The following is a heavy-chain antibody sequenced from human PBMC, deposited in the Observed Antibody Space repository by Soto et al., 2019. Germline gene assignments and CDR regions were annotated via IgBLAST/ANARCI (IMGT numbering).Heavy chain of an antibody. CDR2: INHSGST. CDR1: GDSFTIDSYY. D-gene: IGHD1-26*01. CDR3: ARAGEDDYYYYYMDV. J-gene: IGHJ6*03. V-gene: IGHV4-39*07. Sequence: SETLSLTCTVSGDSFTIDSYYWAWIRQPPGKGLEWIGEINHSGSTYYNPSLKSRVTISVDTSKNQFSLKLSSVTAADTAVYYCARAGEDDYYYYYMDVWGKGTTVTVSS.